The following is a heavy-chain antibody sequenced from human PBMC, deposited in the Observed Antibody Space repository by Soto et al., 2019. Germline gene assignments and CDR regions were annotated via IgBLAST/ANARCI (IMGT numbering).Heavy chain of an antibody. D-gene: IGHD3-10*01. CDR3: ARDDMVRVFDY. Sequence: PSETLSLTCTVSGGSISSGDYYWSWIRQPPGKGLEWIGYIYYSGSTYYNPSLKSRVTISVDTSKNQFSLKLSSVTAADTAVYYCARDDMVRVFDYWGQGTLVPVSS. CDR2: IYYSGST. CDR1: GGSISSGDYY. V-gene: IGHV4-30-4*01. J-gene: IGHJ4*02.